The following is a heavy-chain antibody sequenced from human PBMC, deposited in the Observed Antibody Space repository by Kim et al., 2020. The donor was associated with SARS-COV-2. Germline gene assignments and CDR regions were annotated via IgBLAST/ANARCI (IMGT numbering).Heavy chain of an antibody. V-gene: IGHV4-39*01. Sequence: SETLSLTCTVSGDSMSSGTHCWGWVRQPPGEGLEFIGIVTSTGNTHYNPSLKSRVTIARDTSNNRFSLKVTSVTAADTAIYYCTRLGDYSGEHYRDHWGQGTLVTVSS. CDR3: TRLGDYSGEHYRDH. CDR1: GDSMSSGTHC. J-gene: IGHJ4*02. D-gene: IGHD2-21*01. CDR2: VTSTGNT.